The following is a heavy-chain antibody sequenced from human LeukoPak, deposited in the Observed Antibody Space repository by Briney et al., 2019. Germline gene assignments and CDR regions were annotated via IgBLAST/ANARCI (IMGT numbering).Heavy chain of an antibody. J-gene: IGHJ3*02. D-gene: IGHD6-13*01. CDR1: GYTLTELS. CDR2: FDPEDGET. CDR3: ATEGARIAAAGTGVDAFDI. Sequence: ASVKVSCKVSGYTLTELSMHWVRQAPGKGLEWMGGFDPEDGETIYAQKFQGRVTMTEDTSTDTAYMELSSLRSEDTAVYYCATEGARIAAAGTGVDAFDIWGQGTMVTVSS. V-gene: IGHV1-24*01.